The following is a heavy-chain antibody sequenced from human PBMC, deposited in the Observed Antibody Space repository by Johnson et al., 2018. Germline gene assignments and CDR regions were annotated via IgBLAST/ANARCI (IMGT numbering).Heavy chain of an antibody. V-gene: IGHV5-51*01. CDR2: VTPSDSDT. CDR3: ARRTVNYPFDI. J-gene: IGHJ3*02. Sequence: EVQLVESGAEVKKSGETLRICCKGSGYSFTTYWIGWVRQMPGTGLEWMGIVTPSDSDTRYSTSFQGQVTVSSDKSISTAYLQWSSLKASDTAMYYCARRTVNYPFDIWGQGTMVTVSS. CDR1: GYSFTTYW. D-gene: IGHD2-2*01.